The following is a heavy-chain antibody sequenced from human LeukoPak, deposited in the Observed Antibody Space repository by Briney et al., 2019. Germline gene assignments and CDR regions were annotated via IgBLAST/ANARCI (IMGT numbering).Heavy chain of an antibody. CDR3: ARDGSSSSLDY. CDR2: IIPILGIA. CDR1: GGTFSSYA. J-gene: IGHJ4*02. D-gene: IGHD6-6*01. Sequence: ASVKVSCKASGGTFSSYAISWVRQAPGQGLEWMGRIIPILGIANYAQKFQGRVTITADKSTSTAYMELSSLRSEDTAVYYCARDGSSSSLDYWGQGTLVTVSS. V-gene: IGHV1-69*04.